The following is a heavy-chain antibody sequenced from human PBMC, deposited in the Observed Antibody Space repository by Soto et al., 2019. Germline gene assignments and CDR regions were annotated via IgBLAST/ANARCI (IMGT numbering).Heavy chain of an antibody. CDR2: ISVSGDST. D-gene: IGHD2-15*01. V-gene: IGHV3-23*01. J-gene: IGHJ4*02. CDR1: GFTFSTYA. Sequence: GGSLRLSCAASGFTFSTYAMNWVRQAPGKGLEWVSTISVSGDSTYYADYVKGRFAISRDNSMNTLYLQMNSLRAEDTAMYYCATRHLPYCSGGTCNPFDFWGQGALVTVSS. CDR3: ATRHLPYCSGGTCNPFDF.